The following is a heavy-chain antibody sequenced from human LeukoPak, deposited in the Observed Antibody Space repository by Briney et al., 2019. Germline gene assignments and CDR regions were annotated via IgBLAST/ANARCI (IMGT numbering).Heavy chain of an antibody. J-gene: IGHJ5*02. CDR1: GGTFNTHI. CDR3: TRVTLRGSKYNWFDP. CDR2: ITPIIGTT. D-gene: IGHD1-26*01. Sequence: ASVKVSCRSSGGTFNTHIFNWVRQAPRQGLEWMGRITPIIGTTKYAQRFQARVTITADRSTSTAYLELSGLTYDDTAVYYCTRVTLRGSKYNWFDPWGQGTHVSVSS. V-gene: IGHV1-69*08.